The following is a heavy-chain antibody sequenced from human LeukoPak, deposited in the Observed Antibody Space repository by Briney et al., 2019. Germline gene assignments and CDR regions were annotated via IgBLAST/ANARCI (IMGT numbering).Heavy chain of an antibody. CDR2: IYYSGSA. J-gene: IGHJ4*02. Sequence: SETLSLTCTVSGGSISSYYWSWMRQPPGGGLEWIGYIYYSGSANYNPSLKSRVTISVDTSKNQFSLKMNSVTAADTAVYYCARMGNPATVTADYWGQGTLVTVSS. V-gene: IGHV4-59*08. D-gene: IGHD4-17*01. CDR1: GGSISSYY. CDR3: ARMGNPATVTADY.